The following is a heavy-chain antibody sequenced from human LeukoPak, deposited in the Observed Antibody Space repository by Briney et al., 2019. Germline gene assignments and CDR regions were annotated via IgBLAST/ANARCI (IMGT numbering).Heavy chain of an antibody. CDR1: GFGSSAAA. J-gene: IGHJ4*02. V-gene: IGHV3-21*05. D-gene: IGHD4-23*01. CDR2: ITSGGGDI. Sequence: NPGGSLRLSCGASGFGSSAAAMHWVRQAPGKGLEWVSYITSGGGDIAYADSVKGRFTISRDNANNTLFLQMSSLRVEDTAVYYCARLITYGGRDYWGQGTLVTVSS. CDR3: ARLITYGGRDY.